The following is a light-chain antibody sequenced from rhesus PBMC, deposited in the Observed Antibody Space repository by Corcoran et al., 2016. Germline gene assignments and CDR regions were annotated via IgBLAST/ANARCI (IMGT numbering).Light chain of an antibody. V-gene: IGKV1-28*03. CDR3: LQHNSYPFT. CDR1: QGIRRY. J-gene: IGKJ3*01. CDR2: DAS. Sequence: DIQMTQSPSSLSASVGDTVTITCRASQGIRRYLNWYQQKPGKAPKLLIYDASSLERGVPSRFRGIGSGTDFALTISRLTPEDFAVYYCLQHNSYPFTFGPGTKLDIK.